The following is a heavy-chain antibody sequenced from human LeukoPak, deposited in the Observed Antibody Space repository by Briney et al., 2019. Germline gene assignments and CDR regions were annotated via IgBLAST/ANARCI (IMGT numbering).Heavy chain of an antibody. J-gene: IGHJ4*02. D-gene: IGHD3-22*01. CDR3: ATDPPTRYYDSSGYPS. CDR2: FDPEDGET. V-gene: IGHV1-24*01. Sequence: GASVKVSCKVSRYTLTELSMHWVRQAPGKGLEWMGGFDPEDGETIYAQKFQGRVTMTEDTSTDTAYMELSSLRSEDTAVYYCATDPPTRYYDSSGYPSWGQGTLVTVSS. CDR1: RYTLTELS.